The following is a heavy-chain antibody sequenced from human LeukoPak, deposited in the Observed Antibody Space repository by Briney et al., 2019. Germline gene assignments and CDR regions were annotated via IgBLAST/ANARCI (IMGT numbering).Heavy chain of an antibody. CDR3: ARETTWIQLWSHPSGFDI. J-gene: IGHJ3*02. CDR1: GGSISSYY. V-gene: IGHV4-34*01. D-gene: IGHD5-18*01. Sequence: SETLSLTCTVSGGSISSYYWSWIRQPPGKGLEWIGEINHSGSTNYNPSLKSRVTISVDTSKNQFSLKLSSVTAADTAVYYCARETTWIQLWSHPSGFDIWGQGTMVTVSS. CDR2: INHSGST.